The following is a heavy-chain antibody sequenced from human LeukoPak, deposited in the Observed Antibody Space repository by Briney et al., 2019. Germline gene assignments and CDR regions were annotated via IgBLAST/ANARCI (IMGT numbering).Heavy chain of an antibody. CDR3: ARGRGRTYSSSWYPRGYFDY. Sequence: GGSLRLSCAASGFTFSSYAMHWVRQAPGKGLEWVAVISYDGSNKYYADSVKGRFTISRDNSKNTLYLQMNSLRVEDTAVYYCARGRGRTYSSSWYPRGYFDYWGQGTLVTVSS. J-gene: IGHJ4*02. CDR2: ISYDGSNK. D-gene: IGHD6-13*01. CDR1: GFTFSSYA. V-gene: IGHV3-30*04.